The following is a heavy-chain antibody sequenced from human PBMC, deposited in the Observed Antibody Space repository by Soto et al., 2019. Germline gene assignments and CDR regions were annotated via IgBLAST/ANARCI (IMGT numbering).Heavy chain of an antibody. CDR3: ARLGDIVVVPAATQTFDY. CDR1: GYSFTSYW. Sequence: PGESLKISCKGSGYSFTSYWISWVRQMPGKGLEWMGRIDPSDSYTNYSPSFQGHVTISADKSISTAYLQWSSLKASDTAMYYCARLGDIVVVPAATQTFDYWGQGTLVTVSS. J-gene: IGHJ4*02. D-gene: IGHD2-2*01. V-gene: IGHV5-10-1*01. CDR2: IDPSDSYT.